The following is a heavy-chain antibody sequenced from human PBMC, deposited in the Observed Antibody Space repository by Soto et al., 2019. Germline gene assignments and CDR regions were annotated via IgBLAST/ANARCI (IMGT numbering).Heavy chain of an antibody. V-gene: IGHV1-46*01. CDR3: ARGDSTDCSNGVCSFFYNHDMDV. CDR1: RDMFTYSF. J-gene: IGHJ6*02. D-gene: IGHD2-8*01. CDR2: TNPHGRTT. Sequence: ASVKVSCKASRDMFTYSFFHWVRQAPGQGLEWMGITNPHGRTTNYEQRFKGRVNMTWDTSTSTVYMEVTSLTSDDTAIYYCARGDSTDCSNGVCSFFYNHDMDVWGQGTTVTVSS.